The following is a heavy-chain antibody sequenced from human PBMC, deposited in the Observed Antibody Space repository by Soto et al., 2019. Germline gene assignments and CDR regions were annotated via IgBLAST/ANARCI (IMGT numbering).Heavy chain of an antibody. CDR1: GVSFNSYF. CDR3: AKGLALMADH. D-gene: IGHD2-21*01. CDR2: ILYDGSKE. V-gene: IGHV3-30*18. J-gene: IGHJ4*02. Sequence: GVSPRLSCTDSGVSFNSYFMYWVRQAPGKGLEWVARILYDGSKEYYADPVKGRFTISRDNSKNTLYLQMDRLRVEDTAVYFCAKGLALMADHWGQGTPVTVSS.